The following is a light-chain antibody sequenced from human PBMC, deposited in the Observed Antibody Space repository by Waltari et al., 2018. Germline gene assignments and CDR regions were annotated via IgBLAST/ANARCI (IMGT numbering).Light chain of an antibody. CDR1: QSVSIY. CDR3: QQRINWARLT. CDR2: DAS. J-gene: IGKJ4*01. V-gene: IGKV3-11*01. Sequence: EIVLTQSPVTLSLSPGERATLSCRASQSVSIYLAWYQQKPGQAPRLLIYDASTRATGIPDRFSGSGSGTDFTLTISALEPEDFAVYYCQQRINWARLTFGGGTKVEIK.